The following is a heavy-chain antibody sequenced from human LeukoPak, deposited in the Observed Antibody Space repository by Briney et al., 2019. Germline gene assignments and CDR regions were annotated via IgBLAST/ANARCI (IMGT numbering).Heavy chain of an antibody. CDR2: IYYSGST. D-gene: IGHD3-10*01. J-gene: IGHJ6*04. CDR3: ARDAGYYGSGSLDV. Sequence: SETLSLTCTVSGGSISSYYWSWIRQPPGKGLEWIGYIYYSGSTNYNPSLKSRVTISVDTSKNQFSLKLSSVTAADTAVDYCARDAGYYGSGSLDVWGKGTTVTVSS. CDR1: GGSISSYY. V-gene: IGHV4-59*01.